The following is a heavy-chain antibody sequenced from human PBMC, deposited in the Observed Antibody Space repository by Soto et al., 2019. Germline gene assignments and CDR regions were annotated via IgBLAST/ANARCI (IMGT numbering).Heavy chain of an antibody. D-gene: IGHD1-20*01. CDR1: GFTFSSYS. CDR2: ISSSSSYI. J-gene: IGHJ4*02. V-gene: IGHV3-21*01. Sequence: GGSLRLSCAASGFTFSSYSMNWVRQAPGRGLEWVSSISSSSSYIYYADSVKGRFTISRDNAKNSLYLQMNSLRAEDTAVYYCARDLTGTTDNYWGQGTLVTVSS. CDR3: ARDLTGTTDNY.